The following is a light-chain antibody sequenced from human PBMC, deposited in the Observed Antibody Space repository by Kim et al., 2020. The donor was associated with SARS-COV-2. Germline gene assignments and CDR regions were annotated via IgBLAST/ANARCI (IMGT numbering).Light chain of an antibody. J-gene: IGLJ2*01. CDR3: ISRDSNDNVV. CDR2: GKN. Sequence: SSELTQDPAVSVALGQTVRTTCQGDSLRRYYATWYQQKPGQAPILVIYGKNNRPSGIPDRISGSSSGNTASLTITGTQAGDEADYYGISRDSNDNVVFGG. V-gene: IGLV3-19*01. CDR1: SLRRYY.